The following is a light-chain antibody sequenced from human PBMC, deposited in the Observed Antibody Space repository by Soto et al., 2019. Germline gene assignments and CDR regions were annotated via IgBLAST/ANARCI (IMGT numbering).Light chain of an antibody. CDR3: QQSHSSPYT. CDR1: RSINIY. J-gene: IGKJ5*01. V-gene: IGKV1-39*01. CDR2: DAS. Sequence: DIQMTQSPSSLSASVGDRVTITCRASRSINIYLNWYQQKPGKAPKLLIYDASNLQSGVPSRFSGDGVGTHVTLTISRLQPEDFATYHFQQSHSSPYTVGQGTRLEIK.